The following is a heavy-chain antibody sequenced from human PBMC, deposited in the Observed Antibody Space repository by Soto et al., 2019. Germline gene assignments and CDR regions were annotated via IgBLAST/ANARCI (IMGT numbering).Heavy chain of an antibody. D-gene: IGHD3-3*01. V-gene: IGHV3-7*05. CDR3: AKSPGYDFWSGYYFEYYFDY. Sequence: GGSLRLSCEASGFSLSNYWMKWVRQAPGKGLEWVANIKADGSDKYYADSVKGRFTISRDNAKNTLYLQMNSLRAEDTAVYYCAKSPGYDFWSGYYFEYYFDYWGQGTLVTVSS. CDR1: GFSLSNYW. CDR2: IKADGSDK. J-gene: IGHJ4*02.